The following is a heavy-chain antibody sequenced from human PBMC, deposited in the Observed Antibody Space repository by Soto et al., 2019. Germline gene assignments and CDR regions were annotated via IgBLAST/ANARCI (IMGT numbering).Heavy chain of an antibody. V-gene: IGHV3-21*06. Sequence: EVKLVQSGGGLVKPGGSLRLSCAASGFTFETSSINCLRQTPGKGLEWVASISATSLYIYYADSVRGRFTISRENAKNTGFLQMGALTAEGTAMYFCARELGGGAHYGMDVWGQGTTVTVSS. CDR3: ARELGGGAHYGMDV. D-gene: IGHD3-16*01. CDR2: ISATSLYI. J-gene: IGHJ6*02. CDR1: GFTFETSS.